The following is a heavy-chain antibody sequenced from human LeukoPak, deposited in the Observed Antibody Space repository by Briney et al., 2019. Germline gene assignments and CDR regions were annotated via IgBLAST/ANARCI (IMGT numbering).Heavy chain of an antibody. V-gene: IGHV1-2*02. CDR3: ARDPDLVAVAGVNWFDP. CDR1: GYSFTGYY. Sequence: ASVKVSCKASGYSFTGYYMHWVRQAPGQGLEWMGWINPNSGDTKYAQKFQGRVTMTRDTSISTAYMELSRLRSDDTAVYYCARDPDLVAVAGVNWFDPWGQGTLVTVSS. J-gene: IGHJ5*02. D-gene: IGHD6-19*01. CDR2: INPNSGDT.